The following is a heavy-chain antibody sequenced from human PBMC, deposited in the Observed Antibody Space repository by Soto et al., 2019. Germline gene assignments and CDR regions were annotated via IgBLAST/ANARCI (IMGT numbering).Heavy chain of an antibody. CDR2: STPHNGNT. D-gene: IGHD1-1*01. Sequence: QLQLVQSGPEVKKPGASVKVSCKVSGDTLSTFGISWVRQAPGQGLEWMAWSTPHNGNTNFAQKFKDRVTLTADTSVATAYMALRSLRSDDTGVYFCARFNSTRSGDNYYYDMDVWGQGTTITVSS. CDR1: GDTLSTFG. J-gene: IGHJ6*02. V-gene: IGHV1-18*04. CDR3: ARFNSTRSGDNYYYDMDV.